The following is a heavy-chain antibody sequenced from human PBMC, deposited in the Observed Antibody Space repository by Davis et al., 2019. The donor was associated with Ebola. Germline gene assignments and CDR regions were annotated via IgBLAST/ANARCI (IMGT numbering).Heavy chain of an antibody. D-gene: IGHD3-3*01. CDR3: ARGRLLEWPPTFYGLDV. CDR2: RYNSGST. CDR1: GASISSYY. Sequence: MPGGSLRLSCSVSGASISSYYWSWIRQAPGKGLEWIGFRYNSGSTNHNPSLQSRVIISIDTANKQISLKLSSVTAADTAVYYCARGRLLEWPPTFYGLDVWGKWTTVTVSS. J-gene: IGHJ6*04. V-gene: IGHV4-59*01.